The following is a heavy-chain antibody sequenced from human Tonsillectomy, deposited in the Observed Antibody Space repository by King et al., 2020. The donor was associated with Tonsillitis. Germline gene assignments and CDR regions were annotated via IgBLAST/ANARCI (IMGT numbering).Heavy chain of an antibody. D-gene: IGHD1-26*01. J-gene: IGHJ4*02. CDR2: MYSRGTI. CDR1: VGSISSSAHY. V-gene: IGHV4-39*01. CDR3: ARYVSGSFDY. Sequence: LQLQESGPGVVKPSETLSLTCTVSVGSISSSAHYWAWIRQPPGKGLEWIGYMYSRGTIFYNPSLNSRITISGGTSENRFSLKLRSVTAADTAVYFCARYVSGSFDYWGQGALVTVSS.